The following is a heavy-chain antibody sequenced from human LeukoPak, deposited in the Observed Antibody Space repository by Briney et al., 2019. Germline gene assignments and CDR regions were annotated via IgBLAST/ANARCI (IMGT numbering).Heavy chain of an antibody. D-gene: IGHD3-9*01. V-gene: IGHV3-30*18. CDR3: AKAWWDYDIWTLDY. Sequence: GGSLRLSCAASGFTFSSYGMHWVRQAPGKGLEWVAVISYVGSNKYYADSVKGRFTISRDNSKNTLYLQMNSLRAEDTAVYYCAKAWWDYDIWTLDYWGQGTLVTVSS. CDR2: ISYVGSNK. J-gene: IGHJ4*02. CDR1: GFTFSSYG.